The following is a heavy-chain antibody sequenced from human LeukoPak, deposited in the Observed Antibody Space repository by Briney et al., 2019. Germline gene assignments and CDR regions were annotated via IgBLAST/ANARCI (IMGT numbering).Heavy chain of an antibody. D-gene: IGHD5-12*01. CDR3: ARVPQDAYEVYMDV. V-gene: IGHV3-33*08. J-gene: IGHJ6*03. CDR1: GFTFSSYA. Sequence: GGSLRLSCAASGFTFSSYAMHWVRQAPGKGLEWVAVIWYDGSNKYYADSVKGRFTISRDNSKNTLYLQMNSLRAEDTAVYYCARVPQDAYEVYMDVWGKGTTVTVSS. CDR2: IWYDGSNK.